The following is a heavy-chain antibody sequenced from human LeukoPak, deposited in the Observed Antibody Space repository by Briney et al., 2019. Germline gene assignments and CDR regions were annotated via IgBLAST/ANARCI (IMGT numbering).Heavy chain of an antibody. CDR1: GFTFDDYT. CDR3: AKGLGDSSGYYGFDY. J-gene: IGHJ4*02. D-gene: IGHD3-22*01. V-gene: IGHV3-43*01. CDR2: ISWDGGST. Sequence: PGGSLRLSCAASGFTFDDYTMHWVRQAPGKGLEWVSLISWDGGSTYYADSVKGRFTISRDNSKNSLYLQVNSLRTEDTALYYCAKGLGDSSGYYGFDYWGQGTLVTVSS.